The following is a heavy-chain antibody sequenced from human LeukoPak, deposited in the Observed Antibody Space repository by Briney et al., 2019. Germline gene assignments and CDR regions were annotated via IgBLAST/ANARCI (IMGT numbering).Heavy chain of an antibody. Sequence: SETLSLTCTVSGGSISSYYWSWIRQTPGRGLEWIGYIYASGSTTYNPSLKSRVTISIDTSKNQFSLKLSSVTAADTAVYYCAGVRITMVRGVIRYFDYWGQGTLVTVSS. V-gene: IGHV4-4*09. CDR3: AGVRITMVRGVIRYFDY. J-gene: IGHJ4*02. CDR2: IYASGST. CDR1: GGSISSYY. D-gene: IGHD3-10*01.